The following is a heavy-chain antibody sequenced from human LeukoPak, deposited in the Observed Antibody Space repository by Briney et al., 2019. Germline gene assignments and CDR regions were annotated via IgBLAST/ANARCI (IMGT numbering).Heavy chain of an antibody. V-gene: IGHV3-66*02. Sequence: GGSLRLSCAASGLTVSNNYMSWVRQSPGKGLEWVSVIYGGGSTYYADSVKGRFTISRDNSKNTLYLQMNSLRPEDTAIYYCARDRNAVAGLFDYWGQGTLVTVSS. J-gene: IGHJ4*02. CDR2: IYGGGST. D-gene: IGHD6-19*01. CDR1: GLTVSNNY. CDR3: ARDRNAVAGLFDY.